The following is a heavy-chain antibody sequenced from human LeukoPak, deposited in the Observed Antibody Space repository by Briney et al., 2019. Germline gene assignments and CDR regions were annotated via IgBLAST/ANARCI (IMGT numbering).Heavy chain of an antibody. CDR2: ISASGTT. CDR1: GESIGSYF. D-gene: IGHD3-10*01. Sequence: SETLSLTCSVSGESIGSYFWSWIRQPAGKGLEWIGRISASGTTYYSPSLKSRVSMSVDRSKDQFSLNLTSMTAADTAIYYCARDEVYGELYYWGQGTLVTVSS. J-gene: IGHJ4*02. CDR3: ARDEVYGELYY. V-gene: IGHV4-4*07.